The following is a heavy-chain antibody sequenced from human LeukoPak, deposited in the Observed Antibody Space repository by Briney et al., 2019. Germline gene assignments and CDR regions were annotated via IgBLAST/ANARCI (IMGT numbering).Heavy chain of an antibody. Sequence: GGSLRLSCAASGFTFRSYGMHWVRQAPGKGLEYVSAISSNGGRTYYANSVKGRFTISRDNSRNTLYLQMGSLRAEDMAVYYCARGYVYSYDYWGQGIMVTVSS. V-gene: IGHV3-64*01. CDR1: GFTFRSYG. CDR2: ISSNGGRT. CDR3: ARGYVYSYDY. J-gene: IGHJ4*02. D-gene: IGHD3-16*01.